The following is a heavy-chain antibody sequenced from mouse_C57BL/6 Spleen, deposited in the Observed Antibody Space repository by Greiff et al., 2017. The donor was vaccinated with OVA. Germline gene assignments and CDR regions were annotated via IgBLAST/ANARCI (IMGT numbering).Heavy chain of an antibody. CDR1: GYAFSSYW. CDR3: ARFPITTVVATMRYYAMDD. CDR2: IYPGDGDT. J-gene: IGHJ4*01. V-gene: IGHV1-80*01. Sequence: QVQLKESGAELVKPGASVKISCKASGYAFSSYWMNWVKQRPGKGLEWIGQIYPGDGDTNYNGKFKGKATLTADKSSSTAYMQLSSLTSEDSAVYFCARFPITTVVATMRYYAMDDWGQGTSVTVSS. D-gene: IGHD1-1*01.